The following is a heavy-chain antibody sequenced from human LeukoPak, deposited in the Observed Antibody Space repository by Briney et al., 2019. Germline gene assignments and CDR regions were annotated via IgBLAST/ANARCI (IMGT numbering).Heavy chain of an antibody. CDR3: ATYSGSYSSDFDY. CDR2: TNPNSGGT. J-gene: IGHJ4*02. D-gene: IGHD1-26*01. CDR1: GYTFTGYY. Sequence: ASVKVSCKASGYTFTGYYMHWVRQAPGQGLEWMGWTNPNSGGTNYAQKFQGRVTMTRDTSISTAYMELSRLRSDDTAVYYCATYSGSYSSDFDYWGQGTLVTVSS. V-gene: IGHV1-2*02.